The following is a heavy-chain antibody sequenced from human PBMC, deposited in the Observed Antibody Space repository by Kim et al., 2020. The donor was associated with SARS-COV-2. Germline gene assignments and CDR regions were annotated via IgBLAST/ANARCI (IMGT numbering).Heavy chain of an antibody. CDR1: GDSVSSNSAA. J-gene: IGHJ6*03. D-gene: IGHD6-19*01. CDR2: TYYRSKWYN. Sequence: SQTLSLTCAISGDSVSSNSAAWNWIRQSPSRGLEWLGRTYYRSKWYNDYAVSVKSRITINPDTSKNQFSLQLNSVTPEDTAVYYCAREEQWLGRGPSGYYYDMDVWGNGTTVTVSS. CDR3: AREEQWLGRGPSGYYYDMDV. V-gene: IGHV6-1*01.